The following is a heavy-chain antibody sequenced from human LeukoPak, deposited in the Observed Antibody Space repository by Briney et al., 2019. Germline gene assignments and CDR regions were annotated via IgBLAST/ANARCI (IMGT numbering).Heavy chain of an antibody. D-gene: IGHD2-21*01. Sequence: ASVKVSCKASGYTFTTYYMHWVRQAPGQGLEWMGIINPDSGSTNYAQNFQGRVTMTRDTSTSTVYMELSSLRSEDTAVYYCARDLQARVALYSPDFWDQGTLVTVSS. CDR3: ARDLQARVALYSPDF. CDR1: GYTFTTYY. V-gene: IGHV1-46*01. J-gene: IGHJ4*02. CDR2: INPDSGST.